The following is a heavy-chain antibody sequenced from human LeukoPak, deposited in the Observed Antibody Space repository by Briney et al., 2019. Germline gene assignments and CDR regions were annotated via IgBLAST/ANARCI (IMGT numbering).Heavy chain of an antibody. D-gene: IGHD3-9*01. J-gene: IGHJ4*02. V-gene: IGHV3-23*01. CDR1: GFTFSNYA. CDR2: ILGSGVTT. Sequence: GASLRLSCAASGFTFSNYAMSWVRQAPGKGLEWVLAILGSGVTTYYADSVKGRFTVSRDNSKSTLYLQMNTLRAEDTALYYCAKWGDYDVLTGYYVPDYWGQGTLVTVSS. CDR3: AKWGDYDVLTGYYVPDY.